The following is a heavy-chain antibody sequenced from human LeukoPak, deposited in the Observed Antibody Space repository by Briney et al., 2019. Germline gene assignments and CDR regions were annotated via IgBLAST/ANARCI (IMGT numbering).Heavy chain of an antibody. V-gene: IGHV3-23*01. D-gene: IGHD5-12*01. CDR2: ISGSGGNT. Sequence: PGGSLRLSCEASGFTFNTYAMSWVRQAPGKGLDWVAAISGSGGNTYYADSVKGRFTISRDNSKNTLYLQMNSLRAEDTAVYYCARGYSGYDYWGQGTLVTVSS. J-gene: IGHJ4*02. CDR1: GFTFNTYA. CDR3: ARGYSGYDY.